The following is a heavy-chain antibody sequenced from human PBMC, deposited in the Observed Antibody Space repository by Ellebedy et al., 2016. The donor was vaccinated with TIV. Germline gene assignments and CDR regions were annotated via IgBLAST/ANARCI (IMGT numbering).Heavy chain of an antibody. D-gene: IGHD6-13*01. Sequence: PGGSLRLSCTASGFTFGDYAMSWFRQAPGKGLEWVGFIRSKAYGGTTEYAASVKGRFTISRDDSKSIAYLQMNSLKTEDTAVYYCTRGSIVGSSWYPGWFDPWGQGTLVTVSS. J-gene: IGHJ5*02. CDR3: TRGSIVGSSWYPGWFDP. V-gene: IGHV3-49*03. CDR1: GFTFGDYA. CDR2: IRSKAYGGTT.